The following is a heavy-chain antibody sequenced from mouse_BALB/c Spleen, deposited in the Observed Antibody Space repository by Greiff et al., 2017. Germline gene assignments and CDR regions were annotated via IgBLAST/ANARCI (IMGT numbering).Heavy chain of an antibody. D-gene: IGHD2-3*01. CDR1: GFTFSDYY. CDR3: ARAYDGGVMDY. J-gene: IGHJ4*01. CDR2: ISDGGSYT. Sequence: VQLKESGGGLVKPGGSLKLSCAASGFTFSDYYMYWVRQTPEKRLEWVATISDGGSYTYYPDSVKGRFTISRDNAKNNLYLQMSSLKSEDTAMYYCARAYDGGVMDYWGQGTSVTVSS. V-gene: IGHV5-4*02.